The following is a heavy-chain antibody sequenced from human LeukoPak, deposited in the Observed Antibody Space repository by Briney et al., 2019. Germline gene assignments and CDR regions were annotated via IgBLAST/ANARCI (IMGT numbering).Heavy chain of an antibody. CDR3: ARCRGSSPFYYYYMDV. J-gene: IGHJ6*03. D-gene: IGHD1-26*01. CDR2: IYYSGST. V-gene: IGHV4-39*01. CDR1: GGSISSRSYY. Sequence: PSETLSLTCTVSGGSISSRSYYWGWIRQPPGKGLEWIGSIYYSGSTYYNPSLKSRVTISVGTSKNQFSLKLSSVTAADTAVYYCARCRGSSPFYYYYMDVWGKGTTVTVSS.